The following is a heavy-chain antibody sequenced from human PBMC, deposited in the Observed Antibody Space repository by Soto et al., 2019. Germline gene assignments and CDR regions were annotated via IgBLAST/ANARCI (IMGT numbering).Heavy chain of an antibody. CDR1: GGTISGYY. J-gene: IGHJ5*02. V-gene: IGHV4-4*07. D-gene: IGHD3-3*01. CDR2: IYSSGNT. Sequence: SETLSLTCSVSGGTISGYYWTWIRQPAGKGLEWIGRIYSSGNTKYNPSLQSRVTMSLDTSNNQFSLRLTSVTAADTAVYYCARGQRFADWFDHWGQGTLVTVSS. CDR3: ARGQRFADWFDH.